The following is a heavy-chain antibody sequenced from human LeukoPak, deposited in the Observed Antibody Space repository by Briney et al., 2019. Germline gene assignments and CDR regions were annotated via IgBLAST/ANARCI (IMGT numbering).Heavy chain of an antibody. V-gene: IGHV4-30-2*01. Sequence: PSETLSLTCAVSGGSISSGGYSWSWIRQPPGKGLEWIGYILHSGSTNYNPSLRSRVTISVDRSKNQFPLELSSVTAADTAVYYCARSQNYYGSGDYWSQGTLVTVSS. CDR1: GGSISSGGYS. D-gene: IGHD3-10*01. CDR2: ILHSGST. J-gene: IGHJ4*02. CDR3: ARSQNYYGSGDY.